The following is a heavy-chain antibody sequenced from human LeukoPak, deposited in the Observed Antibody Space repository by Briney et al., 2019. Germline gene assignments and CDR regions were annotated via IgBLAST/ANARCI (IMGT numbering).Heavy chain of an antibody. V-gene: IGHV5-51*01. CDR3: AGGPYYGSGSYYAPHY. D-gene: IGHD3-10*01. J-gene: IGHJ4*02. CDR2: IYPGDSDT. CDR1: GYSFSNYW. Sequence: GESLKISCEGSGYSFSNYWIGWVREMPGKGLEWMGIIYPGDSDTRYSPSFQGQVTISADKSISTAYLQWSSLKASDTAMYYCAGGPYYGSGSYYAPHYWGQGTLVIVSS.